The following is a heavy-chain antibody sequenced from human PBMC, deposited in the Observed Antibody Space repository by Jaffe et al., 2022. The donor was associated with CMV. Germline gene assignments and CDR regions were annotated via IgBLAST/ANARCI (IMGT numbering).Heavy chain of an antibody. D-gene: IGHD4-17*01. J-gene: IGHJ2*01. CDR1: GFTFSGSA. CDR2: IRSKLNNYAT. Sequence: EVQLVESGGGLVQPGGSLKLSCAASGFTFSGSAVHWVRQASGKGLEWVGRIRSKLNNYATAYGASVKGRFTISRDDLKNTAYLQMSSLKTEDTAVYYCTSLYGDSGGYFDLWGRGTLVTVSS. CDR3: TSLYGDSGGYFDL. V-gene: IGHV3-73*02.